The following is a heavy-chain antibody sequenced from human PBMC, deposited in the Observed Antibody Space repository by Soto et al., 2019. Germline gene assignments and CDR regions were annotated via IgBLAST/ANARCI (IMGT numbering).Heavy chain of an antibody. J-gene: IGHJ6*02. V-gene: IGHV3-30*18. Sequence: QVQLVESGGGVVQPGRSLRLSCAASGFTFSSYGMHWVRQAPGEGLEWVAVISYDGSNKYYADSVKGRFTISRDNSKNTLYLQMNSLRAEDTAVYYCAKDRRVTVTTGFYYYYYGMDVWGQGTTVTVSS. CDR1: GFTFSSYG. CDR2: ISYDGSNK. CDR3: AKDRRVTVTTGFYYYYYGMDV. D-gene: IGHD4-4*01.